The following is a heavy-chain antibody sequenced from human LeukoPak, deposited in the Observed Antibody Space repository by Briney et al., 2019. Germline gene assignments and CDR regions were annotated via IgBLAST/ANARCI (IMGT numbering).Heavy chain of an antibody. J-gene: IGHJ6*03. D-gene: IGHD3-3*01. CDR3: ARVFLEWLLYGPHYYYYYYMDV. V-gene: IGHV1-69*13. CDR1: GGTFSSYA. Sequence: ASVKVSCKASGGTFSSYAISWVRQAPGQGLEWMGGIIPIFCTANYAQKFQGRVTITADESTSTAYMELSSLRSEDTAVYYCARVFLEWLLYGPHYYYYYYMDVWGKGTTVAVSS. CDR2: IIPIFCTA.